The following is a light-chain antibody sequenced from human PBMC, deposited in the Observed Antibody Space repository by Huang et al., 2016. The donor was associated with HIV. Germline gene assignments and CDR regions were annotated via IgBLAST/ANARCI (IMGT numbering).Light chain of an antibody. J-gene: IGKJ4*01. Sequence: RATINCKSSQSILYSSNSRNYVAGYQQRPGQPPKLLIYWASTRESGVPDRFSGSGSGTDFTLTINSLQAEDVAVYYCQQYYSPQLTFGGGTKVEIK. V-gene: IGKV4-1*01. CDR2: WAS. CDR1: QSILYSSNSRNY. CDR3: QQYYSPQLT.